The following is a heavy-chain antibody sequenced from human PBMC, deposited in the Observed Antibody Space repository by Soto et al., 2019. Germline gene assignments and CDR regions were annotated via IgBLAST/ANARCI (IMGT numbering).Heavy chain of an antibody. J-gene: IGHJ4*02. V-gene: IGHV4-34*01. Sequence: SETLSLTCAVYGGSFSGYYWSWIRQPPGKGLEWIGEINHSGSTNYNPSLKSRVTISVDTSKNQFSLKLSSVTAADTAVYYCARAISRYNWNYGSLAEPLDYWGQGTLVTVSS. CDR1: GGSFSGYY. CDR2: INHSGST. CDR3: ARAISRYNWNYGSLAEPLDY. D-gene: IGHD1-7*01.